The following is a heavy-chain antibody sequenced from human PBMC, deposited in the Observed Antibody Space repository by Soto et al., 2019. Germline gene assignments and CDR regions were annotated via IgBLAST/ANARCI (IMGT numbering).Heavy chain of an antibody. CDR2: IIPIFGTA. J-gene: IGHJ4*02. D-gene: IGHD5-18*01. Sequence: ASVKVSCKASGGTFSIYAISWVRQAPGQGLEWMGGIIPIFGTANYAQKFQGRVTITADESTSTAYMELSSLRSEDTAVYYCARAHVDTAMVVDYWGQGTLVTVSS. V-gene: IGHV1-69*13. CDR3: ARAHVDTAMVVDY. CDR1: GGTFSIYA.